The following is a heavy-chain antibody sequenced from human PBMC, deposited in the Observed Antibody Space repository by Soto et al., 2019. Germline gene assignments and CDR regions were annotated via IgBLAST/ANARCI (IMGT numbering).Heavy chain of an antibody. J-gene: IGHJ6*02. CDR3: VRDAFPPITAAGVSPGDV. CDR2: ISGHSGNR. CDR1: GYTFIIYG. D-gene: IGHD6-13*01. V-gene: IGHV1-18*01. Sequence: QVPLVQSGAEVKKPGASVKVSCETSGYTFIIYGISWVRQAPGQGLEWLGWISGHSGNRKFAEKFQDRVTMTADTSTNTVYMELRSLRSDDTAVYYCVRDAFPPITAAGVSPGDVWGQGTTVTVS.